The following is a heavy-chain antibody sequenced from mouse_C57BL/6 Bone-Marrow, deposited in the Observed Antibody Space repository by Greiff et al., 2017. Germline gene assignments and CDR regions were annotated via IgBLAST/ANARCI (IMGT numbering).Heavy chain of an antibody. J-gene: IGHJ3*01. D-gene: IGHD2-3*01. CDR3: TRPPIYDGYWFAY. CDR2: IYPGNSDT. CDR1: GYTFTSYW. V-gene: IGHV1-5*01. Sequence: VQLQQSGTVLARPGASVKMSCKTSGYTFTSYWMHWVKQRPGQGLEWIGAIYPGNSDTSYNQKFNGKAKLTAVTSASTAYMELSILTNEDSAVYYCTRPPIYDGYWFAYWGQGTLVTVSA.